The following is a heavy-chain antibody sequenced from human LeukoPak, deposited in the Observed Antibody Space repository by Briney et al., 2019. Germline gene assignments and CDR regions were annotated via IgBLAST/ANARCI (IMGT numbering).Heavy chain of an antibody. D-gene: IGHD2-15*01. Sequence: GGSLRLSCAASGFTFSTYEMNWVRQAPGKGLEWVSYISSSGGNSYYADSVKGRFTISRDNAKNSLYLQMNSLRAEDTAVYYCASTPPSYYYGMDVWGQGTTVTVSS. V-gene: IGHV3-48*03. J-gene: IGHJ6*02. CDR3: ASTPPSYYYGMDV. CDR1: GFTFSTYE. CDR2: ISSSGGNS.